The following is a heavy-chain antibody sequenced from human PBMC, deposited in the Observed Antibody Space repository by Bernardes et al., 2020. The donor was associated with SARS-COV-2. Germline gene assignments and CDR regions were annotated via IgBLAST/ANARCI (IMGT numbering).Heavy chain of an antibody. CDR1: GFTFSTYW. D-gene: IGHD5-12*01. Sequence: GGSLRLSCAASGFTFSTYWIHWVRQAPGKGLEWVAVISDAGNKYADFVKGRFTLSRDNSKNILHLQMNSLRPEDTAVYYCARGDLGYRSGRDWFDAWGQGTLVTVSS. J-gene: IGHJ5*02. CDR3: ARGDLGYRSGRDWFDA. CDR2: ISDAGN. V-gene: IGHV3-30*03.